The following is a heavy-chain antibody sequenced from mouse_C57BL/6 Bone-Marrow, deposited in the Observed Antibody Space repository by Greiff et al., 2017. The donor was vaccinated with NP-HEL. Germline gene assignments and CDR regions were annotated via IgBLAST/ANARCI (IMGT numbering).Heavy chain of an antibody. D-gene: IGHD1-1*01. Sequence: EVQLVESGGGLVKPGGSLKLSCAASGFTFSSYAMSWVRQTPEKRLEWVATISDGGSYTYYPDNVKGRFPISRDNAKNNLYLQMSHLKSEDTAMYYCARGGIYYYGSKGFAYWGQGTLVTVSA. CDR1: GFTFSSYA. J-gene: IGHJ3*01. V-gene: IGHV5-4*01. CDR2: ISDGGSYT. CDR3: ARGGIYYYGSKGFAY.